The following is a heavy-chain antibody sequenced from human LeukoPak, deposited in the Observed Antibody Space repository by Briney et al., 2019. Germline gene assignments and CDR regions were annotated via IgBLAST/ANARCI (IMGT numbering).Heavy chain of an antibody. CDR3: ARDIRWELPYFDY. J-gene: IGHJ4*02. D-gene: IGHD1-26*01. Sequence: PSETLSLTCTVSGGSISSSSYYWGWIRQPPGKGLEWIGSIYYSGSTYYNPSLKSRVTISVDTSKNQFSLKLSSVTAADTAVYYCARDIRWELPYFDYWGQGTLVTVSS. V-gene: IGHV4-39*07. CDR1: GGSISSSSYY. CDR2: IYYSGST.